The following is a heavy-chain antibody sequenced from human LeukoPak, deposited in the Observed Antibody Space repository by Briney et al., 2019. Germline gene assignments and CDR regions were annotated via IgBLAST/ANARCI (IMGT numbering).Heavy chain of an antibody. Sequence: PSETLSLTCTVSGGSIGSGGYYWSWIRQHPGKGLEWIGYIYYSGSTYSNPSLKSRVTISVDTSKNHFSLRLSSVTAADTAVYYCARARRRYCSSTSCYRGGWFDPWGQGTLVTVSS. CDR1: GGSIGSGGYY. CDR3: ARARRRYCSSTSCYRGGWFDP. J-gene: IGHJ5*02. D-gene: IGHD2-2*01. CDR2: IYYSGST. V-gene: IGHV4-31*03.